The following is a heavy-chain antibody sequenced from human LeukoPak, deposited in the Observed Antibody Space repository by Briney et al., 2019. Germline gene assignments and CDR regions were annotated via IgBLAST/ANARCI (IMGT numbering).Heavy chain of an antibody. CDR1: GFTFSDYA. D-gene: IGHD6-13*01. Sequence: QSGGSLRLSCAASGFTFSDYAMHWVRQAPGKELEYVSAISSNGGSIHYANSVKGRFTISRDNAKNTLYLQMNSLRAEDTAVYYCGGEGPSSSWHYWGQGTLVTVSS. V-gene: IGHV3-64*01. CDR3: GGEGPSSSWHY. J-gene: IGHJ4*02. CDR2: ISSNGGSI.